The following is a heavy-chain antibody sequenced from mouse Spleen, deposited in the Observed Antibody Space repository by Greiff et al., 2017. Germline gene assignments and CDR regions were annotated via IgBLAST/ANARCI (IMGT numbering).Heavy chain of an antibody. J-gene: IGHJ4*01. D-gene: IGHD1-1*01. CDR1: GYTFTSYW. Sequence: QVQLQQPGAELVKPGASVKLSCKASGYTFTSYWMHWVKQRPGQGLEWIGMIHPNSGSTNYNEKFKSKATLTVDKSSSTAYMQLSSLTSEDSAVYYCARGPYYYGSSYWAMDYWGQGTSVTVSS. CDR2: IHPNSGST. V-gene: IGHV1-64*01. CDR3: ARGPYYYGSSYWAMDY.